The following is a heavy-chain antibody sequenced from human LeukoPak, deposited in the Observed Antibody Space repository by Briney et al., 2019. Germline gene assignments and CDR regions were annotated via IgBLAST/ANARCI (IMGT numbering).Heavy chain of an antibody. CDR3: ASSSTSWFDY. CDR2: IYYSGST. CDR1: VDSLSIGDYY. Sequence: SETLSLTCTISVDSLSIGDYYWSSIRQPPGRGLEWIRYIYYSGSTHYKPSLKSRVTLSVDTSKNQFSLTLSSLPAADTPEYYCASSSTSWFDYWGQGPLVTVPS. J-gene: IGHJ4*02. D-gene: IGHD2-2*01. V-gene: IGHV4-30-4*01.